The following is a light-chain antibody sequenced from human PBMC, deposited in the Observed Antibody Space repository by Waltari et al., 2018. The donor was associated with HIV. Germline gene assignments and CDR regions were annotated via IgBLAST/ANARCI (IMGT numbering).Light chain of an antibody. CDR3: QQSYSSPRS. V-gene: IGKV1-39*01. CDR1: QSVSTY. CDR2: TSS. Sequence: DIQMTQSPSSLSASVGDRVTITCRASQSVSTYLNWYHQRPGQAPNLLIYTSSTLQSGVPSRFSGSGSGTDFTLTISSLQPEDFGTYYCQQSYSSPRSFDQGTKVEIK. J-gene: IGKJ2*03.